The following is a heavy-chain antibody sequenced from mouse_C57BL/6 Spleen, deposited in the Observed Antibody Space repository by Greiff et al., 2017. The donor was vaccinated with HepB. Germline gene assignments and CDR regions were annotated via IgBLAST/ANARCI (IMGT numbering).Heavy chain of an antibody. CDR2: ISYDGSN. CDR3: ARDGNDCYWSWFAY. CDR1: GYSITSGYY. D-gene: IGHD2-3*01. Sequence: EVKLMESGPGLVKPSQSLSLTCSVTGYSITSGYYWNWIRQFPGNKLEWMGYISYDGSNNYNPSLKNRISITRDTSKNQFFLKLNSVTTEDTATYYCARDGNDCYWSWFAYWGQGTLVTVSA. J-gene: IGHJ3*01. V-gene: IGHV3-6*01.